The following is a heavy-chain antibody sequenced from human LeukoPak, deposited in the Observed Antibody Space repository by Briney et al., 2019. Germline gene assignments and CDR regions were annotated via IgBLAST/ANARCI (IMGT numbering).Heavy chain of an antibody. J-gene: IGHJ6*02. CDR2: IWYDGSNK. D-gene: IGHD4-17*01. Sequence: GGSLRLSCAASGFTFSSYGMHWVRQAPGKGLEWVAVIWYDGSNKYYADSVKGRFTISRDNSKNTLYLQMNSLRAEDTAVYYCARADIDYGDYYYYGMDVWGQGTTVTVSS. CDR3: ARADIDYGDYYYYGMDV. CDR1: GFTFSSYG. V-gene: IGHV3-33*01.